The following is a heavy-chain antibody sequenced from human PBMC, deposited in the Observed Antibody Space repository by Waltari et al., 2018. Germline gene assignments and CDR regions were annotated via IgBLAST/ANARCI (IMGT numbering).Heavy chain of an antibody. V-gene: IGHV2-5*01. CDR1: GFSLSTSGVG. Sequence: QITLKESGPTLVKPTQTLTLTCTFSGFSLSTSGVGVGWIRQPPGKALEWLALIYWNDDKRYSPSPKSRLTIAKDTSQNQVALTMTNMEPVDTATYYCAHRGVVIASRSGNWFDPWGQGTLVTVSS. CDR2: IYWNDDK. CDR3: AHRGVVIASRSGNWFDP. D-gene: IGHD2-21*01. J-gene: IGHJ5*02.